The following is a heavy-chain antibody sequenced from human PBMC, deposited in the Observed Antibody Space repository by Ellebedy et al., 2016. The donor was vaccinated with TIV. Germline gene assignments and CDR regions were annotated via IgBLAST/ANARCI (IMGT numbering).Heavy chain of an antibody. Sequence: PGGSLRLSCATSGFIFSSYWMSWVRQAPGKGLEWVANIKQDGSEKWYVDSVKGRFTISRDNAKNSLYLQMNSLRAEDTAVYYCAGNWGTALVRVWGQGTLVTVSS. J-gene: IGHJ4*02. D-gene: IGHD5-18*01. CDR2: IKQDGSEK. CDR3: AGNWGTALVRV. V-gene: IGHV3-7*01. CDR1: GFIFSSYW.